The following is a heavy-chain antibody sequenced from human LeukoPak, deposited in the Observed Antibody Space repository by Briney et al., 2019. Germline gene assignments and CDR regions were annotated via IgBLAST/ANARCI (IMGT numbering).Heavy chain of an antibody. J-gene: IGHJ6*02. V-gene: IGHV3-13*01. CDR3: ARDKVASDCSGGSCYHYYYGMDV. Sequence: GGSLRLSCAASGFTFSSYDMHWVRQATGKGLEWVSAIGTAGDTYYPGSVKGRFTISRENAKNSLYLQMNSLRAGDTAVYYCARDKVASDCSGGSCYHYYYGMDVWGQGTTVTVSS. D-gene: IGHD2-15*01. CDR2: IGTAGDT. CDR1: GFTFSSYD.